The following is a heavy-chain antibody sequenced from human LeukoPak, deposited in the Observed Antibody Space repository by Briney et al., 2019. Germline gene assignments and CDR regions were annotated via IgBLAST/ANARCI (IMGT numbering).Heavy chain of an antibody. CDR2: IFYTGTT. CDR1: GGSIRSYY. CDR3: ARTYCSGGSCHFDY. Sequence: SETLSLTCTVSGGSIRSYYWSWIRQPPGKGLEWVGYIFYTGTTDSNPSLKSRVTISVDTSKNQFSLKLSSVTAADTAVYYCARTYCSGGSCHFDYWGQGTLVTVSS. D-gene: IGHD2-15*01. J-gene: IGHJ4*02. V-gene: IGHV4-59*08.